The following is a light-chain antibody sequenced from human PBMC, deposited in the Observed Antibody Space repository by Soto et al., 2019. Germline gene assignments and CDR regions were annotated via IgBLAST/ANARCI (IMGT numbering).Light chain of an antibody. CDR1: QSITGW. J-gene: IGKJ2*01. CDR2: KAS. CDR3: QQYGRFLT. V-gene: IGKV1-5*03. Sequence: DIQMTQSPPTLSASVGDRVTISCRASQSITGWLAWFQQKPGKAPKLLISKASKLESGVPSRFSGSGSGTEFTLAISSLQPDDFATYYCQQYGRFLTFGQGTKLEIK.